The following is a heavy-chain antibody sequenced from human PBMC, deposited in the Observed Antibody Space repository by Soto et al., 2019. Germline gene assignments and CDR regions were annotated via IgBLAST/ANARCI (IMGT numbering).Heavy chain of an antibody. CDR1: GFSLRTSGMC. Sequence: PTLVNPTQTLTLTCTFSGFSLRTSGMCVSWLRQPPGKALEWLALIDWDDDKYYSTSLKTRLTISKDTSKNQVVLTMTNMDPVDTATYYCARMLDRVAPTYYYYDGMDVWGQGTTVTVSS. D-gene: IGHD5-12*01. V-gene: IGHV2-70*01. CDR3: ARMLDRVAPTYYYYDGMDV. CDR2: IDWDDDK. J-gene: IGHJ6*02.